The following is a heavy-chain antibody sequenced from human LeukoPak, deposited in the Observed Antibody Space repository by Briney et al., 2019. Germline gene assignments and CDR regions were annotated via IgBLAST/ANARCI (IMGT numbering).Heavy chain of an antibody. CDR1: GFTVSGTH. D-gene: IGHD3-16*01. CDR3: ARDQATSGGGLDS. V-gene: IGHV3-53*01. Sequence: GGSLRLSCAASGFTVSGTHMSWVRQAPGKGLEWVSAIHTGGTTYYSDSVEGRFTISRDKSKNTLYLQMDSLRVEDTAVYYCARDQATSGGGLDSWGQGTLVTVSS. J-gene: IGHJ4*02. CDR2: IHTGGTT.